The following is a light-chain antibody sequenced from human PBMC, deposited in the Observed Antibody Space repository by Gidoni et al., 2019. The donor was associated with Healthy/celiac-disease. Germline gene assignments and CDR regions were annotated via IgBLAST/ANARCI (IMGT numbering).Light chain of an antibody. CDR3: QQSYSTPWT. J-gene: IGKJ1*01. V-gene: IGKV1-39*01. Sequence: IQMTQSPSSLSASVGDRVTITRRASQSITSSFNWYQQKPGKAPKLLIYAASSLQIGVPSRFSGSGSGTDFTLTISSLQPEDFATYYCQQSYSTPWTFGQGTKVEIK. CDR2: AAS. CDR1: QSITSS.